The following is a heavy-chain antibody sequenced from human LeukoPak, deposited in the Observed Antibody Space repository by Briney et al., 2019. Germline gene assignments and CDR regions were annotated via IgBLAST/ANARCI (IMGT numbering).Heavy chain of an antibody. CDR1: GGTFSSYA. V-gene: IGHV1-69*13. Sequence: ASVKVSCKASGGTFSSYAISWMRQAPGQGLEWMGGIIPIFGTANYAQKFQGRVTITADESTSTAYMELSSLRSEDTAVYYCARVRDFGSGTEFDYWGQGTLVTVSS. CDR2: IIPIFGTA. CDR3: ARVRDFGSGTEFDY. J-gene: IGHJ4*02. D-gene: IGHD3-10*01.